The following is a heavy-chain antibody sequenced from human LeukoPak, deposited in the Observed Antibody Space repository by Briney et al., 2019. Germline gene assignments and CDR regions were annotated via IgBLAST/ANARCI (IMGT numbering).Heavy chain of an antibody. CDR3: ARGFPSSSRWFDP. CDR1: GGSISSSSYY. D-gene: IGHD6-6*01. V-gene: IGHV4-39*07. J-gene: IGHJ5*02. Sequence: SETLSLTCTVSGGSISSSSYYWGWIRQPPGKGLEWIGSIYYSGSTYYNPSLKSRVTILVDTSNNQFSLKLHSVTAADTAVYYCARGFPSSSRWFDPWGQGTLVTVSS. CDR2: IYYSGST.